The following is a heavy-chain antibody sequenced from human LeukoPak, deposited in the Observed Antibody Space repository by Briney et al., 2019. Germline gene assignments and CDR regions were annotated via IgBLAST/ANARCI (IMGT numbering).Heavy chain of an antibody. CDR1: GFTFRSFS. Sequence: GGSLRLFCAASGFTFRSFSMNWVRQAPGKGLEWISFITSSSSTIYYADSVKGRFTVSRDNAKNSLYLQMNNLRDEDTAVYYCARNPAGIGDYWGQGTLVTVSS. D-gene: IGHD1-26*01. CDR2: ITSSSSTI. CDR3: ARNPAGIGDY. J-gene: IGHJ4*02. V-gene: IGHV3-48*02.